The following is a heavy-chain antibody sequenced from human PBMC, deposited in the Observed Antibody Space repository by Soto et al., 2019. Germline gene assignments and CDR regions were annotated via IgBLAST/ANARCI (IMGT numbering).Heavy chain of an antibody. CDR1: GYSFTSYW. CDR3: ARQGITMIDRQPQYYYYGMDV. Sequence: PGESLKISCKGSGYSFTSYWIGWVRQMPGKGLEWMGIIYPGDSDTRYSPSFQGQVTISADKSISTAYLQWSSLKASDTAMYYCARQGITMIDRQPQYYYYGMDVWGQGTTVTV. D-gene: IGHD3-22*01. CDR2: IYPGDSDT. V-gene: IGHV5-51*01. J-gene: IGHJ6*02.